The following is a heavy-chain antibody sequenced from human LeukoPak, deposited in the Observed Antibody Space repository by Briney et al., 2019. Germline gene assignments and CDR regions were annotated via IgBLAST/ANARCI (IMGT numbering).Heavy chain of an antibody. Sequence: TPSETLSLTCTVSGGSISSYYWSWIRQPPGKGLEWIGYIYYSGSTNYNPSLKSRVTISVDTSKNQFSLKLSSVTAADTAVYYCARVASSTSCYRCAFDIWGQGTMVTVSS. D-gene: IGHD2-2*02. J-gene: IGHJ3*02. V-gene: IGHV4-59*01. CDR2: IYYSGST. CDR3: ARVASSTSCYRCAFDI. CDR1: GGSISSYY.